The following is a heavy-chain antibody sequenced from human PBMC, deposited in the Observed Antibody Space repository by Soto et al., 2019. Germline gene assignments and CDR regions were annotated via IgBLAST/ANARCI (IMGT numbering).Heavy chain of an antibody. CDR1: GSTFISYA. D-gene: IGHD3-16*01. Sequence: SVKVSYKASGSTFISYAISWMRQAPGQGLEWMGGIIPIFGTANYAQKFQGRVTITADKSTSTAYMELSSLRSEDTAVYYCARDEGSYDYVWGSSYYYYGMDVWGQGTTVTVSS. V-gene: IGHV1-69*06. CDR2: IIPIFGTA. CDR3: ARDEGSYDYVWGSSYYYYGMDV. J-gene: IGHJ6*02.